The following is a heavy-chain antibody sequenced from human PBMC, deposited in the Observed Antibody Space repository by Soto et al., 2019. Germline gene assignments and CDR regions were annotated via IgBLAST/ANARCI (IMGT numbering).Heavy chain of an antibody. V-gene: IGHV1-8*01. J-gene: IGHJ5*02. CDR1: GYTFTSYD. CDR2: MNPNSGNT. Sequence: ASVKVSCKASGYTFTSYDINWVRQATGQGLEWMGWMNPNSGNTGYPQKFQGRVTMTRNTSISTAYMELSSLRFEDTAVYYCARSPPRVERNNYAGGWFDPWGQGTLVTVSS. D-gene: IGHD4-4*01. CDR3: ARSPPRVERNNYAGGWFDP.